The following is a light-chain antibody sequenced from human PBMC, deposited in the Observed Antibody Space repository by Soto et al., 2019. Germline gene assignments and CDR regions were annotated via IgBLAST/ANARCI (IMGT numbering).Light chain of an antibody. Sequence: QSAPTQPPSASGAPGQRVTISCSGSASNIGRDPVNWYQQVPGTAPKLLIYENNHRPSGVPDRFSGSKSGTSASLVISGLQSEDEAEYFCAGWDGSLKGFVFGTGTKV. CDR3: AGWDGSLKGFV. CDR2: ENN. J-gene: IGLJ1*01. V-gene: IGLV1-44*01. CDR1: ASNIGRDP.